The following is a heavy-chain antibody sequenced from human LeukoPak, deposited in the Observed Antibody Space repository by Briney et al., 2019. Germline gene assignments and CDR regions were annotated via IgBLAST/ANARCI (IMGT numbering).Heavy chain of an antibody. CDR1: GFTFSSYA. J-gene: IGHJ4*02. CDR2: ISSNGGST. V-gene: IGHV3-64D*06. D-gene: IGHD1-1*01. Sequence: GGSLRLSCSASGFTFSSYAMHWVRQAPGKGPEYVSAISSNGGSTYYADSVKGRFTISRDNSKNTLYLQMSGLRAEDTAVYYCVKLVLDDYWGQGTLVTVSS. CDR3: VKLVLDDY.